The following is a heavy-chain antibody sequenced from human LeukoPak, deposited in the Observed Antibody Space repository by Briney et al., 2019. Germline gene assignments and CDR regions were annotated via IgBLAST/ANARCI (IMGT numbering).Heavy chain of an antibody. CDR1: GGSISSGGYY. CDR2: IYCSGST. D-gene: IGHD3-10*01. V-gene: IGHV4-31*03. J-gene: IGHJ6*02. Sequence: SETLSLTCTVSGGSISSGGYYWSWIRQHPGKGLEWIGYIYCSGSTYYNPSLKSRVTISVDTSKNQFSLKLSSVTAADTAVYYCARDGPWRYYGSGTPYGMDVWGQGTTVTVSS. CDR3: ARDGPWRYYGSGTPYGMDV.